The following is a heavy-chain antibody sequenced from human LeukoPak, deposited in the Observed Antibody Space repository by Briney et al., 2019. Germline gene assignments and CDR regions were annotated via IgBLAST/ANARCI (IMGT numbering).Heavy chain of an antibody. Sequence: GESLKISCKGSGYSFTSYWIGWVRQLPGKGLEWMGIIYPGDSDTRYSPSFQGQVTISADKSISTAYLQWSSLKASDTAMYYCARRHYYDSSGYYPPDSWGQGTLVTVSS. CDR2: IYPGDSDT. D-gene: IGHD3-22*01. CDR1: GYSFTSYW. J-gene: IGHJ5*01. V-gene: IGHV5-51*01. CDR3: ARRHYYDSSGYYPPDS.